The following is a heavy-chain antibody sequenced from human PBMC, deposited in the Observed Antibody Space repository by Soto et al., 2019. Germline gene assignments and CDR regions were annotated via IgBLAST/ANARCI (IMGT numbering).Heavy chain of an antibody. Sequence: SETLSLTCAVSGGSISSSNWWSWVRQPPGKGLEWIGEIYHSGSTNYNPSLRSRVTISVDKSKNQFSLKLSSVTAADTAVYYCARVWTTVTNWFDPWGQGTLVTVSS. CDR1: GGSISSSNW. CDR2: IYHSGST. CDR3: ARVWTTVTNWFDP. D-gene: IGHD4-17*01. V-gene: IGHV4-4*02. J-gene: IGHJ5*02.